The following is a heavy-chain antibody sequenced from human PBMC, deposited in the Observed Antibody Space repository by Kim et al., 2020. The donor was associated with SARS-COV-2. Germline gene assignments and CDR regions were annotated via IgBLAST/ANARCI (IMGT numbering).Heavy chain of an antibody. J-gene: IGHJ4*02. D-gene: IGHD6-25*01. CDR3: AKGSASGRPYYFDY. Sequence: GGSLRLSCAASGFTFSSYAMSWVRQAPGKGLEWVSAITAGGDDTYHADSVKGRFTISRDNSENTLYLQMNSLRAEDAAIYYCAKGSASGRPYYFDYWGQGTLVTVSS. CDR2: ITAGGDDT. V-gene: IGHV3-23*01. CDR1: GFTFSSYA.